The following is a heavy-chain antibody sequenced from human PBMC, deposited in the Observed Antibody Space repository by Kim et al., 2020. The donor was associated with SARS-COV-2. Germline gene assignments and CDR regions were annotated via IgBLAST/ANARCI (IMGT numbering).Heavy chain of an antibody. J-gene: IGHJ6*02. CDR1: GGTFSSYA. D-gene: IGHD4-17*01. CDR3: ATNPYGDSTYYYYYVMDV. Sequence: SVKVSCKASGGTFSSYAISWVRQAPGQGLEWMGGIIPIFGTANYAQKFQGRVSITADESTSTAYMELSSLRSEDTAVYYCATNPYGDSTYYYYYVMDVWGQGTTVTVSS. CDR2: IIPIFGTA. V-gene: IGHV1-69*13.